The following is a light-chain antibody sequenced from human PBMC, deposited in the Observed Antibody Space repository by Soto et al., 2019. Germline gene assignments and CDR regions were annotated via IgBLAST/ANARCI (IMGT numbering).Light chain of an antibody. J-gene: IGLJ2*01. CDR2: EVN. Sequence: QSALTQPPSVSGSPGQSVTMSCTGTSSDVGSHARVSWYQQPPGTAPKLIIYEVNNRPSGVPDRFSGSKAGNTASLTISGLQPEDEADYYCSSYTSISTPVVFGGGTKLTVL. V-gene: IGLV2-18*02. CDR1: SSDVGSHAR. CDR3: SSYTSISTPVV.